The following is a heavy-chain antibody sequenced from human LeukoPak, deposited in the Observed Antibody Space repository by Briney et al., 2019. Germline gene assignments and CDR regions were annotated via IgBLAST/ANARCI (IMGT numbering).Heavy chain of an antibody. CDR2: IKTDGSQI. Sequence: GGSLRLSCVASGFTPSSYWMTWVRHAPGKGLEWVANIKTDGSQIYYVDSVRGRFTISRDNAKNSLYLQMNSLRVEDTAVYYCARDLNWETYWGQGTLVSVSS. CDR1: GFTPSSYW. V-gene: IGHV3-7*01. CDR3: ARDLNWETY. J-gene: IGHJ4*02. D-gene: IGHD7-27*01.